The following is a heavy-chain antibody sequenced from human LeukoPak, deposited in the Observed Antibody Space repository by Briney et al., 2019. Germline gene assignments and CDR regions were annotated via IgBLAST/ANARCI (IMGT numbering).Heavy chain of an antibody. CDR3: ATLGYSYGTDY. CDR2: IYTSGST. J-gene: IGHJ4*02. D-gene: IGHD5-18*01. CDR1: GDSISSGNYY. V-gene: IGHV4-61*02. Sequence: SETLSLTCAVSGDSISSGNYYWTWIRQPAGKGLEWIGRIYTSGSTNYNPSLKSRVTISVDTSKNQFSLKLSSVTAADTAVYYCATLGYSYGTDYWGQGTLVTVSS.